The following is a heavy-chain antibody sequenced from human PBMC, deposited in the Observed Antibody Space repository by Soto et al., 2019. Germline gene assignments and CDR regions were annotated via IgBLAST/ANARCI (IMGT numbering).Heavy chain of an antibody. V-gene: IGHV1-2*02. CDR1: GYTLTDYY. Sequence: ASAKVSCKDSGYTLTDYYLHWVRQAPGQGLECMGWINPNNGDTNYAQKFQGRVTMTRDTSISTAYMEVSRLRSDDTAVYYCARSVSFITPRPDYWGQGTLVNVSS. CDR2: INPNNGDT. D-gene: IGHD6-6*01. CDR3: ARSVSFITPRPDY. J-gene: IGHJ4*02.